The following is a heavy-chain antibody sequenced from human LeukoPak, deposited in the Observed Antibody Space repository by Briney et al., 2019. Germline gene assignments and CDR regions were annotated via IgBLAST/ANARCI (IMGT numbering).Heavy chain of an antibody. J-gene: IGHJ6*03. CDR1: GYSFTSHY. Sequence: EASVKVSCKASGYSFTSHYMHWVRQAPGQGLEWMGWINPNSGGTNYAQKFQGRVTMTRDTSISTAYMELSRLRSDDTAVYYCARDHDYGDYYYYYYMDVWGKGTTVTVSS. D-gene: IGHD4-17*01. V-gene: IGHV1-2*02. CDR3: ARDHDYGDYYYYYYMDV. CDR2: INPNSGGT.